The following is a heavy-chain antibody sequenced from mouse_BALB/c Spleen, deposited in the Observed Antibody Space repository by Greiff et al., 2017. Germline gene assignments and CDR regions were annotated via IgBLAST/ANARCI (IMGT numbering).Heavy chain of an antibody. CDR3: ARSYGSSYGYFDY. V-gene: IGHV1-80*01. Sequence: VKLMESGAELVRPGSSVKISCKASGYAFSSYWMNWVKQRPGQGLEWIGQIYPGDGDTNYNGKFKGKATLTADKSSSTAYMQLSSLTSEDSAVYFCARSYGSSYGYFDYWGQGTTLTVSS. CDR2: IYPGDGDT. D-gene: IGHD1-1*01. J-gene: IGHJ2*01. CDR1: GYAFSSYW.